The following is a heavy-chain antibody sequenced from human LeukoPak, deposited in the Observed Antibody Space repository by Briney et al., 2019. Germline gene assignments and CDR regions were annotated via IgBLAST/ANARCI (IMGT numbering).Heavy chain of an antibody. CDR3: TKDPSYDHDPSGAR. CDR2: IKPDASGK. D-gene: IGHD3-22*01. Sequence: PGGSLRLSCAASGFIFRNHWMSWVRQAPGKGLEWVANIKPDASGKWYLDSVEGRFTISRDNAKNSLYLQMNSLRTEDTAVYYCTKDPSYDHDPSGARWGQGILVTVSS. CDR1: GFIFRNHW. V-gene: IGHV3-7*01. J-gene: IGHJ4*02.